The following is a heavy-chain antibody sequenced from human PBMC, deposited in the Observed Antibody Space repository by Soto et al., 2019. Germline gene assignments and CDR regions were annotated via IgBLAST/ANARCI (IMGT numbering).Heavy chain of an antibody. D-gene: IGHD2-2*02. CDR1: GYSFNNFW. CDR3: ARHSRGVVVVPAAIRYYYYGMDV. CDR2: IYPGDSNI. Sequence: GEPLKISCKGSGYSFNNFWIGWVRQMPGKGLELMGVIYPGDSNIRYSPSFLGQVTISADKSITTAYLQWSSLKASDTAMYYCARHSRGVVVVPAAIRYYYYGMDVWGQGTTVTVSS. J-gene: IGHJ6*02. V-gene: IGHV5-51*01.